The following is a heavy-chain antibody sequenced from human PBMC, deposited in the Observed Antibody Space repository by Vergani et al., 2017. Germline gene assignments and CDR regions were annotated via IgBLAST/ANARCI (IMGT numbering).Heavy chain of an antibody. D-gene: IGHD3-16*01. CDR1: GGTFSSYT. CDR3: ARESLGNWRGFDP. Sequence: QVQLVQSGAEVKKPGSSVKVSCKASGGTFSSYTISWVRQAPGQGLEWMGRIIPILGIANYAQKFQGRVTITADKSTSTAYMELSSLRSEDTAVYYCARESLGNWRGFDPWGQGTLVTVSS. J-gene: IGHJ5*02. V-gene: IGHV1-69*08. CDR2: IIPILGIA.